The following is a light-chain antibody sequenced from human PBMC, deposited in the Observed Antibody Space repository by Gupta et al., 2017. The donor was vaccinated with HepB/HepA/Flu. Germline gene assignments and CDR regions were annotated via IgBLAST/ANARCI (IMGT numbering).Light chain of an antibody. CDR3: RQCMQVRIT. CDR2: EGS. V-gene: IGKV2D-29*01. CDR1: QSRLHSDGKTY. J-gene: IGKJ4*01. Sequence: DIVMTQTPLSLSVTPGQPAAISCKSSQSRLHSDGKTYLYSYLQKPGQPPQLLIYEGSNRGSGMPDRFSGSGSGTDFTLKISRVKAEDVGVYYCRQCMQVRITFGRGTKVDIK.